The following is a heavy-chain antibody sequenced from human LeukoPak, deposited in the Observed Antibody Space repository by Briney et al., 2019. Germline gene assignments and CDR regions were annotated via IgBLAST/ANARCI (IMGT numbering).Heavy chain of an antibody. D-gene: IGHD3-22*01. CDR2: IIPILGIA. Sequence: SVKVSCKASGGTFSSYAISWVRQAPGQGLEWMGRIIPILGIANYAQKFQGRVTITADKSTSTAYMELSSLRSEDTAVYYCARDVTPGGIDEITMIVGVDYWGQGTLVTVSS. V-gene: IGHV1-69*04. J-gene: IGHJ4*02. CDR3: ARDVTPGGIDEITMIVGVDY. CDR1: GGTFSSYA.